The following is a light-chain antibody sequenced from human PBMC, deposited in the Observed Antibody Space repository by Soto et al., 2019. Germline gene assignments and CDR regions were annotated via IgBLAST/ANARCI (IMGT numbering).Light chain of an antibody. CDR3: QQYGSSPT. Sequence: EIVLTQSPGTLSLSPGERATLSCRASQSVSSSYLAWYQQKPGQAPRLLMYGASSRATGIPDRFGGSGSGTDFTLTISRLEPEDFAVYYCQQYGSSPTFGQGTKVEIK. V-gene: IGKV3-20*01. CDR2: GAS. J-gene: IGKJ1*01. CDR1: QSVSSSY.